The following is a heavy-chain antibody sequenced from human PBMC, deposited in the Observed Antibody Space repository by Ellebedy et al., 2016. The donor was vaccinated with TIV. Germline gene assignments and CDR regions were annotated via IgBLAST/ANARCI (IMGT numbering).Heavy chain of an antibody. V-gene: IGHV1-18*04. Sequence: ASVKVSXXASGYNFTSYGISWVRQAPGQGLEWMGWISAYNGNTNYAQKLQGRVTMTTDTSTSTAYMELRSLRSDDTAVYYCASGTYYYYGMDVWGQGTTVTVSS. CDR3: ASGTYYYYGMDV. CDR2: ISAYNGNT. CDR1: GYNFTSYG. J-gene: IGHJ6*02. D-gene: IGHD1-1*01.